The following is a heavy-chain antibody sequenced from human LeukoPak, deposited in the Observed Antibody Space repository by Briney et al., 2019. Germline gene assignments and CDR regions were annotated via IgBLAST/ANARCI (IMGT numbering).Heavy chain of an antibody. V-gene: IGHV4-39*01. J-gene: IGHJ4*02. CDR1: GGSISSSSYY. CDR2: IYYSGST. D-gene: IGHD4-17*01. CDR3: ARGTALDFDYGGYGFDY. Sequence: KPSETLSLTCTVSGGSISSSSYYWGWIRQPPGKGLEWIGSIYYSGSTYYNPSLKSRVTISVDTSKNQFSLKLSSVTAADTAVYYCARGTALDFDYGGYGFDYWGQGTLVTVSS.